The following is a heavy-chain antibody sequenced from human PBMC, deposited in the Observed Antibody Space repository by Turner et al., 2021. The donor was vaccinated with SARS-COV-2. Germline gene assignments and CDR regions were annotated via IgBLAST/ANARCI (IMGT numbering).Heavy chain of an antibody. CDR1: GGSISSSSYY. D-gene: IGHD5-18*01. V-gene: IGHV4-39*01. Sequence: QLQLQESGPGLVKPSETLSLTCTVSGGSISSSSYYWGWIRQTPGKGLEWIGNIYYSGSAYYNPSLKSRVTISVDPSKNQFSLKLTSVTAADTAVYYCARLMDTAMDYYGTDVWGQGTTVTVSS. J-gene: IGHJ6*02. CDR2: IYYSGSA. CDR3: ARLMDTAMDYYGTDV.